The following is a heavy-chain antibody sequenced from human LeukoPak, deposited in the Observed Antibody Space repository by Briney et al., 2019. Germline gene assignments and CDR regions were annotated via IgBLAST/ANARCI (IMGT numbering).Heavy chain of an antibody. J-gene: IGHJ3*02. CDR3: ARSVFPSSSVDI. Sequence: ASVKVSCKASGYTFTGYYMHWVRQAPGQGLEWMGWINPNSGGTNYAQKFQGRATMTRDTSISTAYMELSRLRSDDTAVYYCARSVFPSSSVDIWGQGTMVTVSS. CDR2: INPNSGGT. V-gene: IGHV1-2*02. CDR1: GYTFTGYY. D-gene: IGHD6-13*01.